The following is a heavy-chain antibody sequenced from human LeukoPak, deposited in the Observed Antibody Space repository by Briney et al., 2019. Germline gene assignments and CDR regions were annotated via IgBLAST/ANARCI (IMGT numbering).Heavy chain of an antibody. V-gene: IGHV4-34*01. CDR1: GGSFSGYY. D-gene: IGHD4-17*01. CDR3: ARVTYGDHLDY. J-gene: IGHJ4*02. CDR2: INHSGST. Sequence: PSETLSLTCAVYGGSFSGYYWSWIRQPPGEGLEWIGEINHSGSTNYNPSLKSRVTISVDTSKNQFSLKLSSVTAADTAVYYCARVTYGDHLDYWGQGTLVTVSS.